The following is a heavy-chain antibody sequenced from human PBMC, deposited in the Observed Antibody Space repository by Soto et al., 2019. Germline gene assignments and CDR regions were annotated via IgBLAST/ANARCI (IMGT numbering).Heavy chain of an antibody. CDR1: GYTLTELS. CDR3: ATNYGDYVGGAFDY. J-gene: IGHJ4*02. D-gene: IGHD4-17*01. CDR2: FDPEDGET. Sequence: VASVKVSCKVSGYTLTELSMHWVRQAPGKGLEWMGGFDPEDGETIYAQKFQGRVTMTEDTSTDTAYMELSSLRSEDTAVYYCATNYGDYVGGAFDYWGQGTLVTVSS. V-gene: IGHV1-24*01.